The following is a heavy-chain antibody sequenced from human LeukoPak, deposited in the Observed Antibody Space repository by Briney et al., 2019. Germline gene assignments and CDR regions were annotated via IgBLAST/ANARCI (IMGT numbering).Heavy chain of an antibody. J-gene: IGHJ5*02. CDR3: ARGENIYCSGGSCYSGWFDP. Sequence: SETLSLTCAVYGGSFSGYYWSWIRQPPGKGLEWIGEINHSGSTNYNPSLKSRVTISVDTSKNQFSLKLSSVTAADTAVYYCARGENIYCSGGSCYSGWFDPWGQGTLVTVSS. D-gene: IGHD2-15*01. V-gene: IGHV4-34*01. CDR2: INHSGST. CDR1: GGSFSGYY.